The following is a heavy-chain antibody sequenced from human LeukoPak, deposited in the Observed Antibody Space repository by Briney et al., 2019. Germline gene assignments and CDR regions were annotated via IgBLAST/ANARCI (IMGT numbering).Heavy chain of an antibody. CDR3: ARMILKTGRYDYFDF. V-gene: IGHV4-4*07. CDR1: GGSLSSYY. D-gene: IGHD7-27*01. CDR2: IYSSGST. Sequence: SETLSLTCAVSGGSLSSYYWSWIRQSAVKGLEWIGRIYSSGSTNYNPSLNSRVTMSVDTSKNQFSLKLSSVTAADTAVYYCARMILKTGRYDYFDFWGQGILVTVSS. J-gene: IGHJ4*02.